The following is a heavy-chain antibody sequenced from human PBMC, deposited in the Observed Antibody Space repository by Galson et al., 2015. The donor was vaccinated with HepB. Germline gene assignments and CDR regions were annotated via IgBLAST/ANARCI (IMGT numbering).Heavy chain of an antibody. J-gene: IGHJ3*02. D-gene: IGHD3-3*01. Sequence: SLRLSCAASGFTFSSYAMHWVRQAPGKGLEWLAFISYDGSDKYYADSVKGRFTISRDNSKNTLYLQMNSLRAEDTAVYYCAGGDYDFWSGYSRGAFDIWGQGTMVTVSS. V-gene: IGHV3-30-3*01. CDR2: ISYDGSDK. CDR3: AGGDYDFWSGYSRGAFDI. CDR1: GFTFSSYA.